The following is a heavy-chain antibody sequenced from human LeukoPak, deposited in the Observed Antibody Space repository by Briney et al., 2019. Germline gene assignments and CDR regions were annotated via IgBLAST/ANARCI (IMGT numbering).Heavy chain of an antibody. J-gene: IGHJ4*02. CDR2: ISAYNGNT. Sequence: ASVKVSCKASGGTFSSYAISWVRQAPGQGLEWMGWISAYNGNTNYAQKLQGRVTMTTDTSTSTAYMELRSLRSDDTAVYYCARVAEPLGYDFWSGQAFGYWGQGTLVTVSS. CDR1: GGTFSSYA. V-gene: IGHV1-18*01. CDR3: ARVAEPLGYDFWSGQAFGY. D-gene: IGHD3-3*01.